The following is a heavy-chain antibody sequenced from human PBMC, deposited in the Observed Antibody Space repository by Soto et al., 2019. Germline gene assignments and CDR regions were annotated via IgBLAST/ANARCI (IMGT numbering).Heavy chain of an antibody. V-gene: IGHV4-61*01. CDR2: IYYSGST. D-gene: IGHD5-12*01. J-gene: IGHJ4*02. CDR3: ASLGAMATTPFWFDY. Sequence: QVQLQESGPGLVKPSETLSLTCTVSGGSVSSGSYYWSWIRQPPGKGLEWIGYIYYSGSTNYNPPLKIRVTISVDTSKNQFSLKLSSVTAADTAVYYCASLGAMATTPFWFDYWGQGTLVTVSS. CDR1: GGSVSSGSYY.